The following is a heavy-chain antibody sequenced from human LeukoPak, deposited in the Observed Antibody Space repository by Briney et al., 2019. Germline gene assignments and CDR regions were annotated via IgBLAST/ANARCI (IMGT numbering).Heavy chain of an antibody. CDR2: IYTSGST. CDR1: GGSISSYY. D-gene: IGHD3-16*01. V-gene: IGHV4-4*07. CDR3: ARVSGGLRSAPIDY. J-gene: IGHJ4*02. Sequence: PSGTLSLTCTVSGGSISSYYWSWIRQPAGKGLEWIGRIYTSGSTNYNPSLKSRVTMSVDTSKNQFSLKLSSVTAADTAVYYCARVSGGLRSAPIDYWGQGTLVTVSS.